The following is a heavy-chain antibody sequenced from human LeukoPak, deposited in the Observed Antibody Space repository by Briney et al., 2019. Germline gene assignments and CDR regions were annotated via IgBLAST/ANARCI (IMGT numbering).Heavy chain of an antibody. V-gene: IGHV3-15*01. D-gene: IGHD3-16*02. CDR1: GFTFSNAW. CDR3: TTSIMITFGGVIVNY. J-gene: IGHJ4*02. CDR2: IKSKTEGGTT. Sequence: GGSLRLSCAASGFTFSNAWMSWVRQAPGKGLEWVGRIKSKTEGGTTDYAAPVKGRFTISRDDSKNTLYLQMNSLKTEDTAVYYCTTSIMITFGGVIVNYWGQGTLVTVSS.